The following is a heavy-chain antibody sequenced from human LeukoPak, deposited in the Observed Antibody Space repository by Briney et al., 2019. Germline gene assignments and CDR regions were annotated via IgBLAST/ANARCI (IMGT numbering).Heavy chain of an antibody. CDR2: ISAYNGNT. J-gene: IGHJ4*02. V-gene: IGHV1-18*01. Sequence: ASVKVSCKASGYTFTSYGISWVRQAPGQGLEWMGWISAYNGNTNYAQKLQGRVTMTTDTSTSTAYMELRSLRSDDTAVYYCARHHAIVVVTADLDYWGQGTLVTVSS. CDR3: ARHHAIVVVTADLDY. D-gene: IGHD2-21*02. CDR1: GYTFTSYG.